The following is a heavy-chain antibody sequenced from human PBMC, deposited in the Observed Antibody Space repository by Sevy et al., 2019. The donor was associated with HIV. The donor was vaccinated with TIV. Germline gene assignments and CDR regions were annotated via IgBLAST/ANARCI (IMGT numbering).Heavy chain of an antibody. CDR2: ISYDGSDK. Sequence: GGSLRLSCAASGFALSNYYAMHWVRQAPGKGLEWVALISYDGSDKYYADSVKGRFTISRDNFKNTRYLQMNSLKTEDTAVYYCARPRANYVDHYFFYAMDVWGQGTTVTVSS. V-gene: IGHV3-30-3*01. D-gene: IGHD4-17*01. CDR3: ARPRANYVDHYFFYAMDV. J-gene: IGHJ6*02. CDR1: GFALSNYYA.